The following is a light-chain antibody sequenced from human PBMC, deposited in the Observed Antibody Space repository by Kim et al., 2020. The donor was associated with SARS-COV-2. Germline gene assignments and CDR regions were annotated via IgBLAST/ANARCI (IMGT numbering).Light chain of an antibody. J-gene: IGKJ5*01. CDR1: QDISNY. V-gene: IGKV1-33*01. Sequence: ASVGDRVTITCQASQDISNYLNWYQQKPGKAPKLLIYDASNLETGVPSRFSGSGSGTDFTFTISSLQPEYIATYYCQQYDNLLITFGQGTRLEIK. CDR3: QQYDNLLIT. CDR2: DAS.